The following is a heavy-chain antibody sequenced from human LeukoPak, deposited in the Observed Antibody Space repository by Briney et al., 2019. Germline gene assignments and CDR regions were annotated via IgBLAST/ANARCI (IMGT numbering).Heavy chain of an antibody. V-gene: IGHV4-61*09. Sequence: SETLSLTCTVSGGSISSGSYYWSWIRQPAGKGLEWIGHIYTSGSTNYNPSLKSRVTISVDTSKNQFSLKLSSVTAADTAVYYCAREVAAAATPYYYCYYMDVWGKGTTVTISS. J-gene: IGHJ6*03. D-gene: IGHD6-13*01. CDR2: IYTSGST. CDR1: GGSISSGSYY. CDR3: AREVAAAATPYYYCYYMDV.